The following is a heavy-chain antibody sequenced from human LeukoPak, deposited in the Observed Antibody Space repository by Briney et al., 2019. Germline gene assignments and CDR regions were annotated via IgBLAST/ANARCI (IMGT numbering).Heavy chain of an antibody. CDR3: ASQTVTTTYYYYMDV. D-gene: IGHD4-11*01. Sequence: GGSLRLSCAASGFTFSSHSMNWVRQAPGKGLECVSSISSSSSYIYYADSVKGRFTISRDNAKNSLYLQMNSLRAEDTAVYYCASQTVTTTYYYYMDVWGKGTTVTVSS. J-gene: IGHJ6*03. CDR1: GFTFSSHS. CDR2: ISSSSSYI. V-gene: IGHV3-21*01.